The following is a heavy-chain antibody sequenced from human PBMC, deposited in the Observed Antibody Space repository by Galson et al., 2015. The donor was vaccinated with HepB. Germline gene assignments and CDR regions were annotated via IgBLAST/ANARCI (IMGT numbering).Heavy chain of an antibody. CDR2: ISSGGDGT. J-gene: IGHJ4*02. CDR1: GLTFSKST. D-gene: IGHD2-21*02. Sequence: SLRLSCAASGLTFSKSTMTWVRQAPGKGPEWVSTISSGGDGTYYADSVKGRFTISRGNSKSTLYLQMNNLRAEDTALYFCARVDCTGTICYSWGQGVLVTVSS. V-gene: IGHV3-23*01. CDR3: ARVDCTGTICYS.